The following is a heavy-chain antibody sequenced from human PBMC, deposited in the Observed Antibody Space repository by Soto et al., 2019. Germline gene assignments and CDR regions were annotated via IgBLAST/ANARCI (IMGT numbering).Heavy chain of an antibody. J-gene: IGHJ4*02. CDR2: IYHSGST. CDR3: ARAWELLDYYFDY. D-gene: IGHD1-26*01. Sequence: SETLCLTSAVYGGSFSGYYGSWISQPPGKGLEWIGSIYHSGSTYYNPSLKSRVTISVDTSKNQFSLKLSSVTAADTAVYYCARAWELLDYYFDYWGQGTLVTVSS. CDR1: GGSFSGYY. V-gene: IGHV4-34*01.